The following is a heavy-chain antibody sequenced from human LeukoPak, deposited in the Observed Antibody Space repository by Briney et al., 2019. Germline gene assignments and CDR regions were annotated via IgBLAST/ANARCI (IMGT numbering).Heavy chain of an antibody. CDR3: ARQSRRYDSSGYYYFDY. CDR2: ISAYNGNT. V-gene: IGHV1-18*01. Sequence: ASVKVSCKASGYTFTSYGISWVRQAPGQGLEWMGWISAYNGNTNYARKLQGRVTMTTDTSTSTAYMELRSLRSDDTAVYYCARQSRRYDSSGYYYFDYWGQGTLVTVSS. J-gene: IGHJ4*02. CDR1: GYTFTSYG. D-gene: IGHD3-22*01.